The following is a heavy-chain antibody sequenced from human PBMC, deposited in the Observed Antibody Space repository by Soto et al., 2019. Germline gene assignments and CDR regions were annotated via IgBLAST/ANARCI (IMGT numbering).Heavy chain of an antibody. Sequence: QLQLQESGPGLVKPSETLSLTCTVSGGSISSSSYYWGWIRQPPGKGLEWIGSIYYSGSTYYNPSLKSRVTISVDTSKNQFSLTLSSVTAADTAVYYCAIQRVAWFDPWGQGTLVTVSS. CDR1: GGSISSSSYY. J-gene: IGHJ5*02. CDR3: AIQRVAWFDP. V-gene: IGHV4-39*01. CDR2: IYYSGST. D-gene: IGHD2-15*01.